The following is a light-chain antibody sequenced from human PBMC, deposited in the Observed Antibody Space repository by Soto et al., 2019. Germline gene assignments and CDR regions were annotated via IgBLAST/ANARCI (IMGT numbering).Light chain of an antibody. CDR1: QGLSSA. J-gene: IGKJ5*01. CDR3: QQFATYPLT. CDR2: DAS. Sequence: AIQLTQSPSSLSASVGDRVTITCRASQGLSSAFAWYQQKPGKVPKLLIYDASSLQSGVPSRFSGSQSGTYFTLTISSLQPEDFAAYYCQQFATYPLTFGQGTRLEI. V-gene: IGKV1-13*02.